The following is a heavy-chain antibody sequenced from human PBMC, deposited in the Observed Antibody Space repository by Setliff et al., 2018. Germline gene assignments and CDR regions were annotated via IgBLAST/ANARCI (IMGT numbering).Heavy chain of an antibody. J-gene: IGHJ4*02. CDR3: ARAAGSRKYNFWSGYQP. D-gene: IGHD3-3*01. Sequence: SETLSLTCAVSGGSISDNNWWSWVRQPPGKGLEWIGRIYTSGSTNYNPSLKSRVTISVDTSKNQFSLKLSSVTAADTAVYYCARAAGSRKYNFWSGYQPWGQGTLVTVSS. CDR1: GGSISDNNW. V-gene: IGHV4-4*02. CDR2: IYTSGST.